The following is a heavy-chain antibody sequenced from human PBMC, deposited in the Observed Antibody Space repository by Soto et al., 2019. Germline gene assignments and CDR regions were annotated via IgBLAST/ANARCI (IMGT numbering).Heavy chain of an antibody. V-gene: IGHV1-8*01. D-gene: IGHD3-22*01. Sequence: ASVKVSCKASGYTFTSYDIKWVRQASGQGLEWMGWMNPNSGNTGYSQKFPGRVTMTRNTSISTAYMELSSLRSEDTAVYYCARGYSADSGVYYFCGQGTMVTVSS. CDR2: MNPNSGNT. CDR1: GYTFTSYD. CDR3: ARGYSADSGVYYF. J-gene: IGHJ3*01.